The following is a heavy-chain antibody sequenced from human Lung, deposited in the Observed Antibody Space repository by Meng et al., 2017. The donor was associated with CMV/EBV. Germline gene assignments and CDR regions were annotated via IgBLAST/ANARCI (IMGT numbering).Heavy chain of an antibody. Sequence: SGPTLVKPTQTLTLTCTFSGFSLSTSGMCVSWVRHPPGKALEWLELIDWDDDKYYSTSLKTRLTISKDTSKSQVVITMTNMDPVDTATYYCARTVGRELHFDYWGQGTMVTVSS. J-gene: IGHJ4*02. D-gene: IGHD1-26*01. CDR2: IDWDDDK. CDR3: ARTVGRELHFDY. CDR1: GFSLSTSGMC. V-gene: IGHV2-70*20.